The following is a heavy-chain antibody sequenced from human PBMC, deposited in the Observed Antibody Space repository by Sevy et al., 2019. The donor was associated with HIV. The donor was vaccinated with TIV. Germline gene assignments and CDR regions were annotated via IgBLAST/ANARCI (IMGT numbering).Heavy chain of an antibody. J-gene: IGHJ3*01. D-gene: IGHD2-15*01. CDR1: GFPFSSYA. Sequence: GGSLRLSCAASGFPFSSYAMNWVRQGPGKGLEWVSATVGRGGATYYADSVKGRFTISRDNSKNTLCLQMDSLRAEDTAVYYCAKDVVTVVGDAFDVWGQGTMVTVSS. CDR3: AKDVVTVVGDAFDV. V-gene: IGHV3-23*01. CDR2: TVGRGGAT.